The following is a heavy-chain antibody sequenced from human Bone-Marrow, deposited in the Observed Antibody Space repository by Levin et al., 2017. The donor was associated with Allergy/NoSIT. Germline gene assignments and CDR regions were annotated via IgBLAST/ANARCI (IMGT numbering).Heavy chain of an antibody. CDR1: GFTLSNFA. V-gene: IGHV3-23*01. D-gene: IGHD1-26*01. Sequence: GESLKISCAASGFTLSNFAMNWVRQAPGKGLEWVSIIRGSTDSTNYADSVKGRFTISRDNSKNTLYLQMNSLRAEDTAVYYCVKDPVGGTREKGNWGQGTLVTVSS. CDR2: IRGSTDST. J-gene: IGHJ4*02. CDR3: VKDPVGGTREKGN.